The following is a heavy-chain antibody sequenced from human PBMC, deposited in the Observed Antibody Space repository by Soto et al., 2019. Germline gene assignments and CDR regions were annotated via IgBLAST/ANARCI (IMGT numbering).Heavy chain of an antibody. V-gene: IGHV3-23*01. CDR2: ISGSGGST. CDR3: AKSHLGYYYDSSGSGHAFDI. D-gene: IGHD3-22*01. Sequence: PGGSLRLSCAASGFTFSSYAMSWVRQAPGKGLEWVSAISGSGGSTYYADSVKGRFTISRDNSKNTLYLQMNSLRAEDTAVYYCAKSHLGYYYDSSGSGHAFDIWGQGTMVTVSS. J-gene: IGHJ3*02. CDR1: GFTFSSYA.